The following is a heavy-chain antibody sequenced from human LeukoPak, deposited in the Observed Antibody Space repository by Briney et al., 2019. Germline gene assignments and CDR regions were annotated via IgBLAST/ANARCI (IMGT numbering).Heavy chain of an antibody. D-gene: IGHD6-19*01. J-gene: IGHJ4*02. CDR2: IYYSGST. CDR3: ARQRDSSGWTGFDY. V-gene: IGHV4-59*08. Sequence: SETLSLTCTVSGGSISSYYWSWIRQPPGKGLEWIGYIYYSGSTNYNPSLKSRVTISVDTSKSQFSLKLSSVTAADTAVYYCARQRDSSGWTGFDYWGQGTLVTVSS. CDR1: GGSISSYY.